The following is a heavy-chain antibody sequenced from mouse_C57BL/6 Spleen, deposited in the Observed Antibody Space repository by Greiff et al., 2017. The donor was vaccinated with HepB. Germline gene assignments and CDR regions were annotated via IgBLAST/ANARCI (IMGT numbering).Heavy chain of an antibody. CDR1: GYTFTSYW. V-gene: IGHV1-55*01. D-gene: IGHD3-2*02. CDR3: ARNGGSSGFAY. CDR2: IYPGSGST. J-gene: IGHJ3*01. Sequence: VQLQQPGAELVKPGASVKMSCKPSGYTFTSYWITWVKQRPGQGLEWIGDIYPGSGSTNYNEKFKSKATLTVDTSSSTAYMQLSSLTSEDSAVYCCARNGGSSGFAYWGEGTLVSVSA.